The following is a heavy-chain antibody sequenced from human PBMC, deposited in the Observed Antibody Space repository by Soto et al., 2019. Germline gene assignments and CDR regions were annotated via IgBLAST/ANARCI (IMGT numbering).Heavy chain of an antibody. D-gene: IGHD1-1*01. CDR1: GFTFSSHW. V-gene: IGHV3-74*01. CDR3: ARDNNWSYDX. Sequence: GGSLRLSFAASGFTFSSHWMHWVRQAPGKGLVWVSHIGPDGSRTRDAESVQVRFTISRDNARNTLYLKMNSLRDEDTAVYYCARDNNWSYDXWGQGILVTVSX. J-gene: IGHJ4*02. CDR2: IGPDGSRT.